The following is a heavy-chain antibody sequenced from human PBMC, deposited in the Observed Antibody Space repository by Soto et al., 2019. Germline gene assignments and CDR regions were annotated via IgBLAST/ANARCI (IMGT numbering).Heavy chain of an antibody. CDR1: GYTLTSYD. V-gene: IGHV1-8*01. CDR2: MNPNSGDR. J-gene: IGHJ6*02. D-gene: IGHD3-10*01. CDR3: ARGSWFVVLGNFDYGLDV. Sequence: QVQLVQSGAEVKKPGASVKVSCKASGYTLTSYDINWVRQAAGQGLEWMGWMNPNSGDRSYAQKFQPRLPITGNTSISTAYMELRSLRSEGTAVYYCARGSWFVVLGNFDYGLDVWGQGTTVTVSS.